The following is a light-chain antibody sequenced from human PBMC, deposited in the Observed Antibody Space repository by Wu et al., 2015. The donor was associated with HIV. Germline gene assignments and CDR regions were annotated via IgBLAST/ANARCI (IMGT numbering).Light chain of an antibody. CDR2: ETS. CDR1: QTITSD. Sequence: EIVLTQSPATLPLSPGERATLSCWANQTITSDLAWYQQKPGRSPRLLIYETSNRVTGIPARVSGSGSGTDFTLTISSLEPEDFAVYYCQQTTSWPLTFGQGTRLEVK. CDR3: QQTTSWPLT. V-gene: IGKV3-11*01. J-gene: IGKJ5*01.